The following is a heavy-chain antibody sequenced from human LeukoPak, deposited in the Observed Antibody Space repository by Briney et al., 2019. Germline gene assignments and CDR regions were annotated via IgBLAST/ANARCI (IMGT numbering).Heavy chain of an antibody. CDR1: GFTFSRHS. Sequence: GGSLRLSCAASGFTFSRHSINWVRQAPGKGLEWVSSISSSSSYIYYADSVKGRFTVSRDNAKNSLFLQMNSLRAEDTAVYYCARDRSNIAASDGWFDPWGQGTLVTVSS. J-gene: IGHJ5*02. V-gene: IGHV3-21*01. CDR2: ISSSSSYI. D-gene: IGHD6-13*01. CDR3: ARDRSNIAASDGWFDP.